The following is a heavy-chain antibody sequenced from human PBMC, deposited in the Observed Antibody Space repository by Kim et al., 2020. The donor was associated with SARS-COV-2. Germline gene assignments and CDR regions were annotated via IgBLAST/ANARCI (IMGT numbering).Heavy chain of an antibody. CDR2: IYYSGST. J-gene: IGHJ4*02. CDR3: ARDPSPYSSGWTLFDY. V-gene: IGHV4-59*01. Sequence: SETLSLTCTVSGGSISSYYWSWIRQPPGKGLEWIGYIYYSGSTNYNPSLKSRVTISVDTSKNQFSLKLSSVTAADTAVYYCARDPSPYSSGWTLFDYWGQGTLVTVSS. D-gene: IGHD6-19*01. CDR1: GGSISSYY.